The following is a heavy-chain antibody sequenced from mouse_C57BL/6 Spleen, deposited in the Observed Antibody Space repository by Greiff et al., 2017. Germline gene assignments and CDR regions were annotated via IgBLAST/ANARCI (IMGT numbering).Heavy chain of an antibody. V-gene: IGHV14-1*01. J-gene: IGHJ2*01. Sequence: VQLQQSGAELVRPGASVKLSCTASGFNIKDYYMHWVKQRPEQGLEWIGRIDPEDGDTEYAPKFQGKATMSADTSSNTAYLQLSRLPSEDTADCYCTSLMTAVVADYWGQGTTLTVAS. D-gene: IGHD1-1*01. CDR3: TSLMTAVVADY. CDR2: IDPEDGDT. CDR1: GFNIKDYY.